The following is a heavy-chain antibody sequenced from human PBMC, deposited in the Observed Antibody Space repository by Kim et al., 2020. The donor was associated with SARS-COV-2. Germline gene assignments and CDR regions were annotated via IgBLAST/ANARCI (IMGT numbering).Heavy chain of an antibody. D-gene: IGHD3-9*01. V-gene: IGHV1-3*01. CDR3: ARVTPSLRYFDTG. Sequence: YSQKFQARVTITRDTSASAAYMELCSMRSEDTAVYYCARVTPSLRYFDTGWGQGTLVTVSS. J-gene: IGHJ4*02.